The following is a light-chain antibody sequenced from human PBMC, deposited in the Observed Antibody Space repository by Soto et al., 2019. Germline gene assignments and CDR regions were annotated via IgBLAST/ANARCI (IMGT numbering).Light chain of an antibody. V-gene: IGLV2-8*01. CDR3: SSYSGSNDLV. CDR2: DVS. J-gene: IGLJ3*02. Sequence: QSALTQPPSASGSPGQSVTISCTGTSSDVGKYNYVSWYQQHPGKAPKLTIFDVSQRPSGVPHRFSGSKSGNTASLTVSGLQPEDEADYYCSSYSGSNDLVFGGGTKLTVL. CDR1: SSDVGKYNY.